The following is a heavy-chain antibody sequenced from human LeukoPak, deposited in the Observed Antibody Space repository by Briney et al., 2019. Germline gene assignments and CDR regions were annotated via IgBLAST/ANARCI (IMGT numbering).Heavy chain of an antibody. CDR3: ARVRASLRYFDWLLYH. CDR1: GFTFSSYG. Sequence: GRSLRLSCAASGFTFSSYGMHWVRQAPGKGLEWVAVIWYDGSNKYYADSVKGRFTISRDNSKNTLYLQMNSLRAEDTAVYYCARVRASLRYFDWLLYHWGQGTLVTVSP. J-gene: IGHJ4*02. CDR2: IWYDGSNK. V-gene: IGHV3-33*01. D-gene: IGHD3-9*01.